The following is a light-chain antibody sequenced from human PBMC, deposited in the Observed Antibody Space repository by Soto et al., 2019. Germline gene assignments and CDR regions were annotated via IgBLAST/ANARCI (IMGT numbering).Light chain of an antibody. Sequence: SALTQPPSASGSPGQSVTISCTGTSSDVGGYNFVSFYQQHPGKAPQLIIYEVTKRPSGVPDRFSGSKSGNTASLTVSGLQTEDEADYYCSSYAATNNYVFGSGTKVNV. CDR3: SSYAATNNYV. CDR2: EVT. CDR1: SSDVGGYNF. J-gene: IGLJ1*01. V-gene: IGLV2-8*01.